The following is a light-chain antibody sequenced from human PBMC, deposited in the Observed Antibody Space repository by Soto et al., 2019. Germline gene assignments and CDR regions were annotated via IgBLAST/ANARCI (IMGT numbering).Light chain of an antibody. CDR1: HSVLYSDGNTY. J-gene: IGKJ2*01. V-gene: IGKV2-30*01. CDR3: SQGTHWPHT. Sequence: DVVMTQSPLSLPVTLGQPASISCRSSHSVLYSDGNTYLNWFHQRPGQSPRRLISKVSNRDSGVLDRFSGSGSDTDFTLKISRVEADDVGVYYCSQGTHWPHTFGQGTKLEIK. CDR2: KVS.